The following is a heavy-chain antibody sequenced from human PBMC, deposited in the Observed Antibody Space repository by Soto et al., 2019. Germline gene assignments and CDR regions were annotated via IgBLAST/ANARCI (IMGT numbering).Heavy chain of an antibody. Sequence: SETLPLTCAVYGGSLSDYSWSWIRQPPGKGLEWIAKINHRGTTTYNPSLKSRVTISVNMSKNQFSLKLSSVTAADTAVYYCARDYHDRSTYPFDSWGQGTLVTVSS. CDR2: INHRGTT. CDR3: ARDYHDRSTYPFDS. V-gene: IGHV4-34*01. D-gene: IGHD3-22*01. CDR1: GGSLSDYS. J-gene: IGHJ5*01.